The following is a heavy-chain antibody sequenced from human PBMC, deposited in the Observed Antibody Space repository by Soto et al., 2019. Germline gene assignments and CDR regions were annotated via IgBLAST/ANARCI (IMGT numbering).Heavy chain of an antibody. Sequence: GESLKISCKGSGYSFTSYWISWVRQMPGKGLEWMGRIDPSDSYTNYSPSFQGHVTISADKSISTAYLQWSSLKASDTAMYYCARTIGYSYGYYYYYGVDVWGQGTTVTVSS. D-gene: IGHD5-18*01. CDR2: IDPSDSYT. V-gene: IGHV5-10-1*01. CDR3: ARTIGYSYGYYYYYGVDV. J-gene: IGHJ6*02. CDR1: GYSFTSYW.